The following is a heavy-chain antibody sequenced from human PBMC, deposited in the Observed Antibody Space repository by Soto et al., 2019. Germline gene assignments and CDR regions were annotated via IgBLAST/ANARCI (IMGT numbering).Heavy chain of an antibody. CDR3: ARDRSFDWLYYYYYGMDV. D-gene: IGHD3-9*01. CDR2: ISAYNGNT. V-gene: IGHV1-18*01. CDR1: GYTFTSYG. Sequence: ASVKVSCKASGYTFTSYGISWVRQAPGQGLEWMGWISAYNGNTNYAQKLQGRVTMTTDTSTSTAYMELRSLRSDDTAVYYCARDRSFDWLYYYYYGMDVWGQGTTVTVSS. J-gene: IGHJ6*02.